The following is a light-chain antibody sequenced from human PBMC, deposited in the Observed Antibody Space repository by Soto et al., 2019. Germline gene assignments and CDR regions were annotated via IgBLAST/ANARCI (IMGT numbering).Light chain of an antibody. J-gene: IGLJ1*01. Sequence: QSALTQPASVSGSPGQSITISCTGTIRDVGSYNYVSWYQQYPGTAPKLMIYDVSTRPSGVSDRFSGSKSGNTASLTISGLRAEDEADYYCGSYTTSSNYVFGTGTKVTVL. CDR1: IRDVGSYNY. CDR3: GSYTTSSNYV. CDR2: DVS. V-gene: IGLV2-14*03.